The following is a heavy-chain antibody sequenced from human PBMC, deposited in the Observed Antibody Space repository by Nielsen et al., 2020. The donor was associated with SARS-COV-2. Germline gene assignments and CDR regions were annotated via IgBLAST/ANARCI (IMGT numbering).Heavy chain of an antibody. D-gene: IGHD3-10*01. CDR3: ARGLSLSGFDP. V-gene: IGHV4-59*01. CDR1: GGSISGYY. CDR2: IYYSGDT. J-gene: IGHJ5*02. Sequence: SETLSLTCSVSGGSISGYYWSWIRQPPGKGLEWIGYIYYSGDTKYNPSLKSRVTISVDMSKNQFSLRLSSVTAADTAVYYCARGLSLSGFDPWGQGTLVTVSS.